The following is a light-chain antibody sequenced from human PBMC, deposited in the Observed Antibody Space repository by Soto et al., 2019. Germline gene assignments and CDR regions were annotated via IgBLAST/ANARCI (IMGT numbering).Light chain of an antibody. J-gene: IGLJ1*01. Sequence: QSVLTQPASVSGSPGQSITISCTGPSSDVGDYNYVSWYQQHPGKAPKLMIYDVSNRPSGVSNRFSGSKSGNTASLTISGLQAEDEADYYCSSYTSSSTFYVFGTGTKVTVL. V-gene: IGLV2-14*01. CDR1: SSDVGDYNY. CDR2: DVS. CDR3: SSYTSSSTFYV.